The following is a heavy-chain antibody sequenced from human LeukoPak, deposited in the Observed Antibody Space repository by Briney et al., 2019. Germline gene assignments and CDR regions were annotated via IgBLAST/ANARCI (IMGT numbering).Heavy chain of an antibody. J-gene: IGHJ5*02. D-gene: IGHD6-19*01. Sequence: GASVKVSCKASGYTFTSYYMHWVRQAPGQGLEWMGIINPSGGSTSYAQKFQGRVTMTRDTSTSTVYMELSSLRSEDTAVYYCVRDMGTSGWYLGVALGFDPWGQGTLVTVSS. V-gene: IGHV1-46*01. CDR2: INPSGGST. CDR1: GYTFTSYY. CDR3: VRDMGTSGWYLGVALGFDP.